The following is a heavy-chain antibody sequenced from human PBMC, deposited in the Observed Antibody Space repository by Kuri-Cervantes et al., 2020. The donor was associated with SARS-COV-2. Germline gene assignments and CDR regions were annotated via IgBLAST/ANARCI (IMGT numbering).Heavy chain of an antibody. CDR2: INHCGST. J-gene: IGHJ5*02. V-gene: IGHV4-34*01. CDR3: ARDRSRAYYYDSSGFGA. Sequence: SQTLSLTCAVYGGSFSGYYWSWIRQPPGKGLEWIGEINHCGSTNYNPSLKSRVTISVDTSKNQFSLKLSSVTAADTAVYYCARDRSRAYYYDSSGFGAWGQGTLVTVSS. D-gene: IGHD3-22*01. CDR1: GGSFSGYY.